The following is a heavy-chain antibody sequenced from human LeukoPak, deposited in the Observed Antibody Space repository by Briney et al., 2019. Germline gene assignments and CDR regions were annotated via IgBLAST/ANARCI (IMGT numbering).Heavy chain of an antibody. CDR2: INHSGST. J-gene: IGHJ4*02. V-gene: IGHV4-39*07. CDR1: GGSINSGSYY. Sequence: SETLSLTCTVSGGSINSGSYYWSWIRQPPGKGLEWIGEINHSGSTNYNPSLKSRVTISVDTSKNQFSLKLSSVTAADTAVYYCARAGLNGDVDYWGQGTLVTVSS. D-gene: IGHD4-17*01. CDR3: ARAGLNGDVDY.